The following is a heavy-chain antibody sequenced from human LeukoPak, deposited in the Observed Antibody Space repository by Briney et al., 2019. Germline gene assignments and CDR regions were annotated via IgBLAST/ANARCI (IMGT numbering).Heavy chain of an antibody. CDR3: ARARYWFDP. J-gene: IGHJ5*02. CDR2: IYYSGST. V-gene: IGHV4-59*01. Sequence: SQTLSLTCTVSGGSISGYYWSWIRQPPGKGLEWIGYIYYSGSTNYNPSLKSRVTISVDTSKNQFSLKLSSVTAADTAVYYCARARYWFDPWGQGTLVTVSS. CDR1: GGSISGYY.